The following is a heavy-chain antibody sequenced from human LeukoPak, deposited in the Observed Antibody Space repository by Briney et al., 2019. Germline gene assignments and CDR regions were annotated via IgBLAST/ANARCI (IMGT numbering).Heavy chain of an antibody. J-gene: IGHJ4*02. V-gene: IGHV4-4*02. D-gene: IGHD6-13*01. Sequence: PSETLSLTCAVSGGSISSSNWWSWVRQPPGKGLEWIGEIYHSGSTNYNPSLKSRVTISVDKSKNQFSLKLSSVTAAGTAVYYCARETRASSSWYSGVDYWGQGTLVTVSS. CDR2: IYHSGST. CDR1: GGSISSSNW. CDR3: ARETRASSSWYSGVDY.